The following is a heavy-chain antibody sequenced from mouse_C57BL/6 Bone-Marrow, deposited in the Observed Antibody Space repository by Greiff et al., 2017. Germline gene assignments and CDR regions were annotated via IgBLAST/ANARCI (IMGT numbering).Heavy chain of an antibody. J-gene: IGHJ1*03. V-gene: IGHV5-6*02. CDR2: ISSGGSYP. CDR3: ARRGDGRDWYFDV. CDR1: GFTFSSYG. Sequence: EVMLVESGGDLVEPGGSLKLSCAASGFTFSSYGMSWVRQTPDKRLEWVATISSGGSYPYYPGSVKGRFTISRDNAKNTLYLQMSSLKSEDTAMYYCARRGDGRDWYFDVWGTGTTVTVSS.